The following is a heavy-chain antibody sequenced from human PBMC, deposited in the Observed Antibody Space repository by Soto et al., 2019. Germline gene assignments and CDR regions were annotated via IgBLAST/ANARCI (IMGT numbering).Heavy chain of an antibody. J-gene: IGHJ4*02. Sequence: LSLTCTVSGGSVSSSGYYWGWVRQPPGKGLEWIGSVYYSGSTYYNPSLESRVTISVDTSKNQFSLKLSSVTAADTAVYYCARAASLPTQDYWGQGTPGHRLL. CDR1: GGSVSSSGYY. V-gene: IGHV4-31*03. CDR2: VYYSGST. CDR3: ARAASLPTQDY. D-gene: IGHD1-26*01.